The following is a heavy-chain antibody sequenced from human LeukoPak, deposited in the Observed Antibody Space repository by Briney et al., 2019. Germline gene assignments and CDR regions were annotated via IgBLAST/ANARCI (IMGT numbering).Heavy chain of an antibody. J-gene: IGHJ3*02. CDR2: IHYSGST. V-gene: IGHV4-59*01. CDR3: ARDEGRGAFEI. Sequence: SETLSPTCTVSGGSISSFYWSWIRQPPGKGLEWIGYIHYSGSTNYNTSLKSRVTISVDTSKNQFSLKLSSVTAADTAVYYCARDEGRGAFEIWGQGTMVTVSS. CDR1: GGSISSFY.